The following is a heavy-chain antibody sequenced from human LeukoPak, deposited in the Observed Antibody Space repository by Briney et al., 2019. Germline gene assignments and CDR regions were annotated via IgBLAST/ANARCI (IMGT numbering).Heavy chain of an antibody. Sequence: GGSLRLSCAASGFTFSSYSMNWVRQAPGKGLEWVSSISSSSYIYYADSVKGRFTISRDNAKNSLYLQMNSLRAEDTAVYYCARAVVTARGYYYYMDVWGKGTTVTVSS. J-gene: IGHJ6*03. CDR3: ARAVVTARGYYYYMDV. CDR1: GFTFSSYS. V-gene: IGHV3-21*01. CDR2: ISSSSYI. D-gene: IGHD4-23*01.